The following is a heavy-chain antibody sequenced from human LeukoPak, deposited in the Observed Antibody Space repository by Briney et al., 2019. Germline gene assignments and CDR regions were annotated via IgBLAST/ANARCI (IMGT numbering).Heavy chain of an antibody. CDR3: ARDSMIGGKFALDY. Sequence: GGSLRLSCAVSGFTFSSYSMSWVRQAPGKGLEWVSSISSSGTYKYYADSVKGRFTISRDNAKNSLYLQMNSLRAEDTAVYYCARDSMIGGKFALDYWGQGTLVTVSS. J-gene: IGHJ4*02. D-gene: IGHD2-15*01. V-gene: IGHV3-21*04. CDR2: ISSSGTYK. CDR1: GFTFSSYS.